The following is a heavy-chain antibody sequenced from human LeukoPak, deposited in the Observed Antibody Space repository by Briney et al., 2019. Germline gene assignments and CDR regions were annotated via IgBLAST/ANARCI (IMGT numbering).Heavy chain of an antibody. CDR1: GFTFNNYA. CDR2: ITIGATDT. Sequence: PGGSLRLSCAASGFTFNNYAMNWVRQAPGKGLEWVSAITIGATDTFYLDSVKGRFTISRDNSKNTLYLQMNSLRAEDTAIYYCAKSRAADTTLLFDYWGQGTLVTVSS. J-gene: IGHJ4*02. D-gene: IGHD6-13*01. V-gene: IGHV3-23*01. CDR3: AKSRAADTTLLFDY.